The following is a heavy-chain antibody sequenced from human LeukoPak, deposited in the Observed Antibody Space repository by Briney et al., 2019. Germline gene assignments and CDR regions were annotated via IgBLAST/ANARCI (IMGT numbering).Heavy chain of an antibody. V-gene: IGHV4-31*03. Sequence: SETLSLTCTVSGGSISSGGYFWSWVRQHPGKGLEWIGYIYYSGSTYYNPSLKSRVTISADTSKNQFSLKLTSVTAADTAVYYCSRHGGGERRWYLVYFFDYWGQGTLVTVSS. J-gene: IGHJ4*02. D-gene: IGHD6-13*01. CDR3: SRHGGGERRWYLVYFFDY. CDR1: GGSISSGGYF. CDR2: IYYSGST.